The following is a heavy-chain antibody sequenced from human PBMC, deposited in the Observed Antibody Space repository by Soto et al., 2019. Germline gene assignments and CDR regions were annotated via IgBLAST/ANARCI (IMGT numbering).Heavy chain of an antibody. CDR2: ISWNSGTI. CDR3: ARTFLSLMGHMDV. D-gene: IGHD2-8*01. J-gene: IGHJ6*03. Sequence: EVQLVESGGALVQPGSSLRLSCAASGFTFDDYAMHWVRQAPGKGLEWVSGISWNSGTIDYADSVKGRFTISRDNAKKSLYLQMNSLRAEDTALYYGARTFLSLMGHMDVWGKGTTVTVSS. V-gene: IGHV3-9*01. CDR1: GFTFDDYA.